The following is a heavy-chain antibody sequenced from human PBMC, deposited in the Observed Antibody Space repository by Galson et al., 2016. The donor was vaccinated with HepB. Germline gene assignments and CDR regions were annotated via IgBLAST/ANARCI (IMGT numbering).Heavy chain of an antibody. CDR2: IFHSGST. CDR1: GFIFSSYS. CDR3: AKEGEWDLLNSFDS. V-gene: IGHV4-4*02. J-gene: IGHJ4*02. D-gene: IGHD1-26*01. Sequence: SLRLSCAASGFIFSSYSMNWVRQAPGKGLEWIGEIFHSGSTNYNPSLKSRVTISVDKSKNQFSLKLSSVTAADTAVYYCAKEGEWDLLNSFDSWGQGTLVTVSS.